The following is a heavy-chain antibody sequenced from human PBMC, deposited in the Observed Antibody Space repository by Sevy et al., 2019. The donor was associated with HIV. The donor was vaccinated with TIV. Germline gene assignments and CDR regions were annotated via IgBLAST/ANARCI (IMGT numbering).Heavy chain of an antibody. J-gene: IGHJ6*02. CDR3: ATTGMVNYYDSSGYPPYYYGMDV. CDR1: GFTVSSNY. Sequence: GGSLRLSCAASGFTVSSNYMSWVRQAPGKGLEWVSVIYSGGSTYYADSVKGRFTISRDNSKNTLYLQMNILRAEDTAVYYCATTGMVNYYDSSGYPPYYYGMDVWGQGTTVTVSS. CDR2: IYSGGST. D-gene: IGHD3-22*01. V-gene: IGHV3-53*01.